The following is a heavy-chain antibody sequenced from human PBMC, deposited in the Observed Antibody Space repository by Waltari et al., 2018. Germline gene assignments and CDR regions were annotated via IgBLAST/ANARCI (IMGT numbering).Heavy chain of an antibody. CDR1: GFTFNNNA. CDR2: VTGSGGTT. D-gene: IGHD3-10*01. V-gene: IGHV3-23*01. CDR3: ARDRFLLWFGLLDV. Sequence: GFTFNNNAMAWVRQAPGKGLEGVSAVTGSGGTTHYADSVKGRFTISRHNSENTIFLQMDSLRVEDTAIYYCARDRFLLWFGLLDVWGQGTTVTVSS. J-gene: IGHJ6*02.